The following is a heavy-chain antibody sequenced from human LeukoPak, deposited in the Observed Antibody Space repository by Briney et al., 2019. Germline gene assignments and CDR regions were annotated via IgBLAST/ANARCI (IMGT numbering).Heavy chain of an antibody. CDR1: GFTFSSFA. D-gene: IGHD5-24*01. CDR3: AKSGYNRFDY. CDR2: ISYDGSNT. Sequence: GGSLRLSCAASGFTFSSFAMHWVRQAPGKGLEWVALISYDGSNTHYADSVKGRFTISRDNFKNTLYLQMNSLRAEDTAVYYCAKSGYNRFDYWGQGTLVTVSS. V-gene: IGHV3-30*18. J-gene: IGHJ4*02.